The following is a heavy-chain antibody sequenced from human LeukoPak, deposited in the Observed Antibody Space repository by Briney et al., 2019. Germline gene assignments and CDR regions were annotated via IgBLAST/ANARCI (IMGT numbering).Heavy chain of an antibody. J-gene: IGHJ6*02. V-gene: IGHV3-15*01. CDR2: IKSKTDGGTT. CDR3: TRVYSGYDFDYYYGMDV. D-gene: IGHD5-12*01. Sequence: GGSLRLSCAASGLTFASYSMTWVRQAPGKGLEWVGHIKSKTDGGTTDYAAPVKGRFTISRDDSKNTVYLQMNSLKIEDTAVYYCTRVYSGYDFDYYYGMDVWGRGTTVTVSS. CDR1: GLTFASYS.